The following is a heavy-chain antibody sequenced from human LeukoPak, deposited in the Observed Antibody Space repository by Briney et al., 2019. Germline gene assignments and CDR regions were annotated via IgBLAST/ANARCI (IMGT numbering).Heavy chain of an antibody. J-gene: IGHJ3*02. CDR3: AKVRNGYSHYAFDI. Sequence: QTGGSLRLSCAASGFTFTSYAMAWVRQAPGKGPEWVSKISLSDDSTYYADSVKGRFTISRDNSKNTLFLQMNSLRAEDTAVYYCAKVRNGYSHYAFDIWGQGTMVTVSS. CDR2: ISLSDDST. CDR1: GFTFTSYA. V-gene: IGHV3-23*01. D-gene: IGHD5-24*01.